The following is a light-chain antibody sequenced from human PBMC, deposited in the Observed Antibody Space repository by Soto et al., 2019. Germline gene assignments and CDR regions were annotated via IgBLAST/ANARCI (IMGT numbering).Light chain of an antibody. J-gene: IGKJ2*01. Sequence: DIQMTQSPYTLSASVGDRVTITCRASQSISNWLAWYQEKPGKAPNLLIYKASSLEGGVPSRFSGSGSETEFTRTISSLQPEDVATYYCQQYNIYPYTFGQGTKLELK. CDR3: QQYNIYPYT. CDR2: KAS. V-gene: IGKV1-5*03. CDR1: QSISNW.